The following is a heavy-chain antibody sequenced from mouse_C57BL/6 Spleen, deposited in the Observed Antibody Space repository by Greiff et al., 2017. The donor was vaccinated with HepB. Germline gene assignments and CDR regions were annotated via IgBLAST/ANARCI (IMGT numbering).Heavy chain of an antibody. Sequence: QVQLQQSGTELVKPGASVKLSCKASGYTFTSYWMHWVKQRPGQGLEWIGNINPSNGGTNYNENFKSKATLTVDKSSSTAYMQLSSLTSEDSAVYYCARRGSSSGYFDYWGQGTTLTVSS. CDR2: INPSNGGT. D-gene: IGHD1-1*01. J-gene: IGHJ2*01. V-gene: IGHV1-53*01. CDR3: ARRGSSSGYFDY. CDR1: GYTFTSYW.